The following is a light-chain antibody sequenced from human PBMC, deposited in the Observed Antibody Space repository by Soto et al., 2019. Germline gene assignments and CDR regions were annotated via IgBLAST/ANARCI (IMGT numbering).Light chain of an antibody. Sequence: QSVLTQPASVSGSPGQSITISCTGTSSDVGSYNLVSWYQHHPGKAPKLMIYEGSNRPSGVSARFSGSKSGDTASLTISGLQAEDEADYYCSSYAGAVVFGGGTKVTVL. CDR1: SSDVGSYNL. CDR2: EGS. CDR3: SSYAGAVV. V-gene: IGLV2-23*01. J-gene: IGLJ2*01.